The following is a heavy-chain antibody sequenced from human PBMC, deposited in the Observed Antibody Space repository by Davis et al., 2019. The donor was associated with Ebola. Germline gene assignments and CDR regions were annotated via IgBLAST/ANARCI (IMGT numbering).Heavy chain of an antibody. D-gene: IGHD3-10*01. CDR3: AKEIGGFRELYYYGMDV. V-gene: IGHV3-21*01. J-gene: IGHJ6*02. Sequence: GGSLRLSCAASGFTFSSYSMNWVRQAPGKGLEWVSSISSSSSYIYYADSVKGRFTISRDNAKNSLYLQMNSLRAEDTAVYYCAKEIGGFRELYYYGMDVWGQGTTVTVSS. CDR1: GFTFSSYS. CDR2: ISSSSSYI.